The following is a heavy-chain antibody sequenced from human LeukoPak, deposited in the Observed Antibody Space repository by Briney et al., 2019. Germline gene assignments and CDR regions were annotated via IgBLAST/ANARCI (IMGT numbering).Heavy chain of an antibody. V-gene: IGHV4-30-2*01. D-gene: IGHD6-13*01. CDR2: IYHSGST. Sequence: PSQTLSLTCTVSGGSISSGGYYWSWIRQPPGKGLEWIGYIYHSGSTYYNPSLKSRVTISVDRSKNQFSLKLSSVTAADTAVYYCARDRDSSSWYRLDYWGQGTLVTVSS. CDR3: ARDRDSSSWYRLDY. J-gene: IGHJ4*02. CDR1: GGSISSGGYY.